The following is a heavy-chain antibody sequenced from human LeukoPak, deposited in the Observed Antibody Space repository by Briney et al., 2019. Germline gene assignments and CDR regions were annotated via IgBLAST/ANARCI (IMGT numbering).Heavy chain of an antibody. Sequence: GGSLRLSCAASGFTFSSYAMHWVRQAPGKGLEWVAVISYDGSNKYYADSVKGRFTISRDNSKNTLYLQMNSLRAEDKAVYYCARGGGSYYAGLDYWGQGTLVTVSS. D-gene: IGHD1-26*01. CDR3: ARGGGSYYAGLDY. V-gene: IGHV3-30*01. CDR1: GFTFSSYA. CDR2: ISYDGSNK. J-gene: IGHJ4*02.